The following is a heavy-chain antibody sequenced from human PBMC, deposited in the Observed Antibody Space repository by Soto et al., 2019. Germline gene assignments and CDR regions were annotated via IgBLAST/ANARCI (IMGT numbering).Heavy chain of an antibody. CDR1: GFSLSTPGVG. V-gene: IGHV2-5*02. D-gene: IGHD3-10*01. Sequence: QITLKESGPTLVRPTQTLTLTCTFSGFSLSTPGVGVGWIRQPPGKALEWLALIYWGDDKRYSPSLKSRLTITKDTSKNEVILTMTNMDPVDTATYYGAQILRDYGLGRERANYFEPWGQGTRVSVSS. CDR3: AQILRDYGLGRERANYFEP. J-gene: IGHJ5*02. CDR2: IYWGDDK.